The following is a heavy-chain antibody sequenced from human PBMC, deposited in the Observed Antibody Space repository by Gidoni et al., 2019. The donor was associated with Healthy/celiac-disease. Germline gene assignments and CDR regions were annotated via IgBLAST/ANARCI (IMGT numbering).Heavy chain of an antibody. V-gene: IGHV3-30*18. CDR3: AKAAAEYYYYYYMDV. J-gene: IGHJ6*03. D-gene: IGHD6-13*01. CDR2: ISYDGSNK. CDR1: GFTFSSYG. Sequence: QVQLVESGGGVVQPGRSRRLSCAASGFTFSSYGMHWVCQAPGKGLEWVAFISYDGSNKYYADSVKGRFTISRDNSKNTLYLQMNSLRAEDTAVYYCAKAAAEYYYYYYMDVWGKGTTVTVSS.